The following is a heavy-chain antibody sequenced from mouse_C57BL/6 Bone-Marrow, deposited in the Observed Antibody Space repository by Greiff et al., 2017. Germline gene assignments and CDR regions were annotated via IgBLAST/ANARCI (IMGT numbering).Heavy chain of an antibody. CDR2: IYPGDGDT. V-gene: IGHV1-82*01. J-gene: IGHJ2*01. Sequence: QVQLQQSGPELVKPGASVKISCKASGYAFSSSWMNWVKQRPGKGLEWIGRIYPGDGDTNYNGKFKGKATLTADKSSSTAYMQLSSLTYEDSAVYIVARSPDNWGQGATLTVSS. CDR3: ARSPDN. CDR1: GYAFSSSW.